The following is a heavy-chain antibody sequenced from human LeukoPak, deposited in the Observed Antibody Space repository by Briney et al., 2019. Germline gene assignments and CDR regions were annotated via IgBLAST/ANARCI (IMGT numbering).Heavy chain of an antibody. D-gene: IGHD3-16*01. Sequence: PSETLSLTCAVSGGSISSGGYSWSWIRQPPGKGLEWIGYIYHSGSTYYNPSLKSRVTISVDRSKNQFSLKLSSVTAADTAVYYCARVFWGVMNAFDIWGQGTMVTVSS. V-gene: IGHV4-30-2*01. J-gene: IGHJ3*02. CDR3: ARVFWGVMNAFDI. CDR2: IYHSGST. CDR1: GGSISSGGYS.